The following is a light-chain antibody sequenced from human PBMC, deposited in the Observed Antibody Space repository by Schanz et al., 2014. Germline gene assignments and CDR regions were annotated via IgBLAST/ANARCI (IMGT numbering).Light chain of an antibody. Sequence: QLVLTQSPSASASLGASVKLTCTLSSRHSTYAIAWHQQQPEKGPRYLMRLNSDGSHSKGDGIPDRFSGSSSGAERYLTISSLQSEDEADYYCQTWGTSIRVFGGGTKLTVL. CDR3: QTWGTSIRV. J-gene: IGLJ3*02. CDR1: SRHSTYA. CDR2: LNSDGSH. V-gene: IGLV4-69*01.